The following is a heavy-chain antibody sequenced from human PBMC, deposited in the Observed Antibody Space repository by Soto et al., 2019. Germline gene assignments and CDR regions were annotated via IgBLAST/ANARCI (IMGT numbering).Heavy chain of an antibody. CDR3: ARHVPAAGYYYGMDV. CDR1: GGTFSSYA. J-gene: IGHJ6*02. Sequence: QVQLVQSGAEVKKPGSSVKVSCKASGGTFSSYAISWVRQAPGQGLEWMGGIIPIFGTANYAQKFQGRVTXTXAXTXXTAYMELRSLRSEATAVYYCARHVPAAGYYYGMDVWGQGSTVTVSS. CDR2: IIPIFGTA. V-gene: IGHV1-69*05. D-gene: IGHD2-2*01.